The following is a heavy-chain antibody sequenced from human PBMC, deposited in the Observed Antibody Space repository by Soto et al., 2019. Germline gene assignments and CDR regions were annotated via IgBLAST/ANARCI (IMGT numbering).Heavy chain of an antibody. CDR3: ARDQGPTTVVTPSAFDI. CDR1: GVTFSTYI. CDR2: IIPMLDIA. V-gene: IGHV1-69*08. Sequence: QVQLVQSGAEVKKPGSSVKVSCKASGVTFSTYIINWVRQAPGQGLEWMGRIIPMLDIANQTQKFQGRLTITADKSTSTVYMDLSSLRSEDTAIYYCARDQGPTTVVTPSAFDIWGQGTMVTVSS. J-gene: IGHJ3*02. D-gene: IGHD4-17*01.